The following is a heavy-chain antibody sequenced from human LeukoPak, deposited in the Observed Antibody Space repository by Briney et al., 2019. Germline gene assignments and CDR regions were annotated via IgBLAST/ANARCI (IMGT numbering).Heavy chain of an antibody. CDR2: IYHSGST. Sequence: PSQTLSLTCTVSGGSISSGHYYWSWIRQPPGKGLEWIGYIYHSGSTYYNPSLKSRVTISVDRSKNQFSLKLSSVTAADTAVYYCASSLGVVGALDAFDIWGQGTMVTVSS. D-gene: IGHD1-26*01. J-gene: IGHJ3*02. V-gene: IGHV4-30-4*08. CDR3: ASSLGVVGALDAFDI. CDR1: GGSISSGHYY.